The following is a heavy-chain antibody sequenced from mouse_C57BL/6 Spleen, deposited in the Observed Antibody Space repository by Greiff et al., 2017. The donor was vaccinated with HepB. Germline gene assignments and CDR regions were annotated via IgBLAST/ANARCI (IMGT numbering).Heavy chain of an antibody. Sequence: EVQLQESGGGLVKPGGSLKLSCAASGFTFSDYGMHWVRQAPEKGLEWVAYISSGSSTIYYADTVKGRFTISRDNAKNTLFLQMTSLRSEDTAMYYCATYGSSHGDYFDYWGQGTTLTVSS. CDR3: ATYGSSHGDYFDY. CDR1: GFTFSDYG. V-gene: IGHV5-17*01. J-gene: IGHJ2*01. CDR2: ISSGSSTI. D-gene: IGHD1-1*01.